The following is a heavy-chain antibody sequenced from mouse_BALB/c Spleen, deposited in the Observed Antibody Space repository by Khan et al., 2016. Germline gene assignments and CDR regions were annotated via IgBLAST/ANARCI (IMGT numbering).Heavy chain of an antibody. CDR2: ISYSGST. CDR3: ANYYYGSSYGYFDV. CDR1: GYSITSDYA. D-gene: IGHD1-1*01. J-gene: IGHJ1*01. V-gene: IGHV3-2*02. Sequence: EVQLQESGPGLVKPSQSLSLTCTVTGYSITSDYAWNWIRQFPGNKLEWMGYISYSGSTSYNPSLKSRISITRDTSKNQFFLQLNSVTTEDTATXYCANYYYGSSYGYFDVWVAGTTVTVSS.